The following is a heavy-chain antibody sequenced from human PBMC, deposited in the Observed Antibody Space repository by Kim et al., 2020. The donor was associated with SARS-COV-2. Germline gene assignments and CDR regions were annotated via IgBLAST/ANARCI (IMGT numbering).Heavy chain of an antibody. Sequence: GGSLRLSCAASGFIFDDYYMSWARQAPGKGLEWLAFISTTGSYTNYGDSVKGRFTISRDNAQNSLSLKMHSLGVGDTGLYFCARVHKSSWYEVDYYYGM. CDR1: GFIFDDYY. J-gene: IGHJ6*01. CDR2: ISTTGSYT. CDR3: ARVHKSSWYEVDYYYGM. D-gene: IGHD6-13*01. V-gene: IGHV3-11*06.